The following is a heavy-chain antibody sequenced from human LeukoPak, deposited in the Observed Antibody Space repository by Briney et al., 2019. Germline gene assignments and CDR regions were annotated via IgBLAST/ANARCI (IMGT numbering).Heavy chain of an antibody. CDR2: INPNSGGT. V-gene: IGHV1-2*02. CDR1: GYTFTGYY. CDR3: ARVADTMIVVVSAFDI. D-gene: IGHD3-22*01. Sequence: ASVKVSCKASGYTFTGYYMHWVRQAPGQGLEWMGWINPNSGGTNYAQKFQGRVTMTRDTSISTAYMELSRLRSDDTAVYYCARVADTMIVVVSAFDIWGQGTMVTVSS. J-gene: IGHJ3*02.